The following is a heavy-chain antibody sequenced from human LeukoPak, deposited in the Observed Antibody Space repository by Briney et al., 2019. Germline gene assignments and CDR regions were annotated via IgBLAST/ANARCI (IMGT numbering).Heavy chain of an antibody. J-gene: IGHJ5*02. CDR3: ARSTANYYDSSGYYYWFDP. CDR2: IIPIFGTA. D-gene: IGHD3-22*01. Sequence: SVKVSCKASGGTFSSYAISWVRQAPGQGLEWMGRIIPIFGTANYAQKFQGRVTITTDESTSTAYMELSSLRSEDTAVYYCARSTANYYDSSGYYYWFDPWGQGTMVTVSS. V-gene: IGHV1-69*05. CDR1: GGTFSSYA.